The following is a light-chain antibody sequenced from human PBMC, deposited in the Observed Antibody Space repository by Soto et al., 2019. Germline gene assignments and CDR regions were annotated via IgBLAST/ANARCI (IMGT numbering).Light chain of an antibody. CDR1: QSVSSSY. V-gene: IGKV3-20*01. CDR2: GAS. J-gene: IGKJ5*01. Sequence: EIGLTQSPGTLSLYPWERATLSCRASQSVSSSYLAWYQQKPGQAPRLLIYGASSRATGIPDRFSGSGSGTDFTLTISRLEPEDFAVYHCQQHGSSPTFGQGTRLEIK. CDR3: QQHGSSPT.